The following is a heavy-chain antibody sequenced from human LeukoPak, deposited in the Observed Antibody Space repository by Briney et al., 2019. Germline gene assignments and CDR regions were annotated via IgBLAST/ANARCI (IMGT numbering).Heavy chain of an antibody. CDR1: GGSISSSSYY. Sequence: PSETLSLTCTVSGGSISSSSYYWGWIRQPPGKGLEWIGSIYYSGSTYYNPSLKSRVTISVDTSKHQFSLKLSSVTAADTAVYYCASLYCSSTSCPLDYWGQGTLVTVSS. V-gene: IGHV4-39*01. CDR3: ASLYCSSTSCPLDY. D-gene: IGHD2-2*01. CDR2: IYYSGST. J-gene: IGHJ4*02.